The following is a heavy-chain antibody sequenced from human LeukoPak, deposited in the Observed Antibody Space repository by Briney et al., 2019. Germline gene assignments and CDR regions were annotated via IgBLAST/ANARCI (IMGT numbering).Heavy chain of an antibody. CDR2: MYYRGST. CDR1: GGSISSSSHY. J-gene: IGHJ4*02. V-gene: IGHV4-39*07. Sequence: SETLSLTCTVSGGSISSSSHYWGWIRQPPGKGLEWIGSMYYRGSTYHNPSLKSRVSISVDTSKDQSSLKLSSVTAADTAVYYCATTTIRLGHWGQGTLVTVSS. CDR3: ATTTIRLGH. D-gene: IGHD1-26*01.